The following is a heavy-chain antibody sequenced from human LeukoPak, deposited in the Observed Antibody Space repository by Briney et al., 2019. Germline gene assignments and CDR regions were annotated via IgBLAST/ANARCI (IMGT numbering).Heavy chain of an antibody. J-gene: IGHJ4*02. D-gene: IGHD3-22*01. V-gene: IGHV3-23*01. Sequence: TGGSLRLSCAASGFTFSSYAMSWVRQAPGKGLEWVSAISGSGGSTYYADSVKGRFTISRDNSKNTLYLQMNRLRAEDTAVYYCAKDNDYYDSSGYYWGVSDYWGQGTLVTVSS. CDR1: GFTFSSYA. CDR2: ISGSGGST. CDR3: AKDNDYYDSSGYYWGVSDY.